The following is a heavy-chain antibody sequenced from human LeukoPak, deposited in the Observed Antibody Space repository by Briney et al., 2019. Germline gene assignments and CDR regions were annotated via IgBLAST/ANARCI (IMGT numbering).Heavy chain of an antibody. D-gene: IGHD3-22*01. CDR3: ARDVGYYYDSSGYYSHY. CDR2: IYSGGST. J-gene: IGHJ4*02. Sequence: GGSLRLSCAASGFTVSSNYMSWVRQAPGKGLEWVSVIYSGGSTYYADSVKGRFTISRDNSKNTLYLQMNSLRAEDTAVYYCARDVGYYYDSSGYYSHYWGQGTLVTVSS. V-gene: IGHV3-66*01. CDR1: GFTVSSNY.